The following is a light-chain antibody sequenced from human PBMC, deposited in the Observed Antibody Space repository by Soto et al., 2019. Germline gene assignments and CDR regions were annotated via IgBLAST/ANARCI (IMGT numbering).Light chain of an antibody. Sequence: EIVLTQSPATLSVSPGERATLSCRASHGISNLLAWYQQKPGQAPRLLIYAASTRAAGIPARFSGSGSGTDFTLTISSLQSEDFAVYYCQQYYDWPITFGQGTRLDIK. CDR3: QQYYDWPIT. J-gene: IGKJ5*01. V-gene: IGKV3-15*01. CDR1: HGISNL. CDR2: AAS.